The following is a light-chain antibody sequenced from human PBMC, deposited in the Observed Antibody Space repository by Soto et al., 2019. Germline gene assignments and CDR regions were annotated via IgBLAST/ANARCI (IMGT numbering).Light chain of an antibody. Sequence: QSVLTQPPSVSEAPGQRVTISCTGSNSNIGAGYDVHWYQQLPGTAPKLLIYGNSNRPSGVPDRFSGSKSGTSATLGITGFQTGDEADYYCGSWDSSLSAYVFGTGTKVTVL. J-gene: IGLJ1*01. CDR1: NSNIGAGYD. V-gene: IGLV1-40*01. CDR2: GNS. CDR3: GSWDSSLSAYV.